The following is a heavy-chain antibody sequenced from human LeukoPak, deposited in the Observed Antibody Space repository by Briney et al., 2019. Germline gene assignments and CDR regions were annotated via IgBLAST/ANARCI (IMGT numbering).Heavy chain of an antibody. CDR1: GGSISSSSYY. CDR2: IYYSGST. Sequence: SETLSLTCTVSGGSISSSSYYWGWIRQPPGKGLEWIGSIYYSGSTYYNPSLKSRVTISVDTSKNQFSLKLSSVTAADTAVYYCARDMSLSKLFDPWGQGTLVTVSS. D-gene: IGHD3-10*02. V-gene: IGHV4-39*07. J-gene: IGHJ5*02. CDR3: ARDMSLSKLFDP.